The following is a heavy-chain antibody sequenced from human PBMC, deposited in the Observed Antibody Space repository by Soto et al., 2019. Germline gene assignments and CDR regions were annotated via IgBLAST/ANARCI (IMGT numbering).Heavy chain of an antibody. CDR1: GFTFDYCA. CDR3: AKPTTVAYYDSSGYALDY. J-gene: IGHJ4*02. V-gene: IGHV3-9*01. Sequence: GGSLRLSCAASGFTFDYCAMHWVRQSPGKGLEWVSGISWNSGNIGYADSVKGRFTISRDNAKNSLYLQMNSLRAEDTALYYCAKPTTVAYYDSSGYALDYWGQGTLVTVSS. D-gene: IGHD3-22*01. CDR2: ISWNSGNI.